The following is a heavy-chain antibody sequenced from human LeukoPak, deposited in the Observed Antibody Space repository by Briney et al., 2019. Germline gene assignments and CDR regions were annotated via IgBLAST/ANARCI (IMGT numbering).Heavy chain of an antibody. CDR2: RNPGDSDI. Sequence: GESLEISWKGSGSRFTSYWIGWVRQLPGKGVVWMGIRNPGDSDIRYSPSFQGQVTISADKSTSTAYLQWSSLKASDTAMYYCARQGTTVTHEGAFDIWGQGTMVTVS. CDR1: GSRFTSYW. V-gene: IGHV5-51*01. D-gene: IGHD4-17*01. CDR3: ARQGTTVTHEGAFDI. J-gene: IGHJ3*02.